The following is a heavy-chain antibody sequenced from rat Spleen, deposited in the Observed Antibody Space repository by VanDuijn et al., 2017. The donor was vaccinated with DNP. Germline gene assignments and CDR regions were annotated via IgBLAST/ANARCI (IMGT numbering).Heavy chain of an antibody. CDR3: ARGGRYHVYY. CDR1: GFTFSNSD. D-gene: IGHD2-1*01. J-gene: IGHJ2*01. CDR2: IGTSGGST. V-gene: IGHV5-25*01. Sequence: EVQLVESGGGLVQPGRSMKLSCAASGFTFSNSDMAWVRRAPTKGLEWVASIGTSGGSTYYRDSVEGRITISRDNAKSTLYLQMNSLRSKDKATYYCARGGRYHVYYWGQGVMVTVSS.